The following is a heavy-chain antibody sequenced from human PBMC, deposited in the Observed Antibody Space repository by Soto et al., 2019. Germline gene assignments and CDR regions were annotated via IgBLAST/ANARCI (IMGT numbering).Heavy chain of an antibody. CDR1: GFTFSSYT. CDR3: ASRGMATISYYYYYGMDF. Sequence: GGSLRLSCAASGFTFSSYTMNWARQAPGKGLEWVSYITSNSSTKYYADSVKGRFTISRDNAKNTPYLQMNSLRDEDTAVYYCASRGMATISYYYYYGMDFRGQGTTVTVSS. V-gene: IGHV3-48*02. J-gene: IGHJ6*02. CDR2: ITSNSSTK. D-gene: IGHD5-12*01.